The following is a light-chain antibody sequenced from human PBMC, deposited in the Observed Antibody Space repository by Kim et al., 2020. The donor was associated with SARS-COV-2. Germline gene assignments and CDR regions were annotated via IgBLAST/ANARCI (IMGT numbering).Light chain of an antibody. CDR2: DVT. J-gene: IGLJ2*01. CDR3: SSYAGSYTLK. V-gene: IGLV2-11*01. CDR1: RSVVGGYTS. Sequence: GQSVYISCTGTRSVVGGYTSVSRYQLQPVTAPTLMLSDVTTRPSVVPDRFSGSMSGIPASLTISALQADDVAHYYCSSYAGSYTLKFGGGTQLIVL.